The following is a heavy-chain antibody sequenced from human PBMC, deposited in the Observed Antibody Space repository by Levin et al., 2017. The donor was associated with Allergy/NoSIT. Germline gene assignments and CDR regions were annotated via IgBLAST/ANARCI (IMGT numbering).Heavy chain of an antibody. CDR3: ARALAAAYFDY. Sequence: AASVKVSCKASGYTFTGYYMHWVRQAPGQGLECMGWMNANSGDTSYTQKFQGRVTMTRDTSISTAYMELSSLRSDDTAVYFCARALAAAYFDYWGQGTLVTVSS. CDR1: GYTFTGYY. D-gene: IGHD6-25*01. J-gene: IGHJ4*02. V-gene: IGHV1-2*02. CDR2: MNANSGDT.